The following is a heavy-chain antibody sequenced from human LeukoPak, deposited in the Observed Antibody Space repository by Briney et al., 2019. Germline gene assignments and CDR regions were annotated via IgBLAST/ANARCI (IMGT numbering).Heavy chain of an antibody. CDR1: GFTFSSYT. Sequence: GGSLRLSCAASGFTFSSYTMDWVRQAPGKGLGWVSSISSSSSYIYYADSVKGRFTISRDNAKNSLYLQMNSLRAEDTAVYYCARGRYGSGSYYRNYFDYWGQGTLVTVSS. CDR2: ISSSSSYI. D-gene: IGHD3-10*01. CDR3: ARGRYGSGSYYRNYFDY. J-gene: IGHJ4*02. V-gene: IGHV3-21*01.